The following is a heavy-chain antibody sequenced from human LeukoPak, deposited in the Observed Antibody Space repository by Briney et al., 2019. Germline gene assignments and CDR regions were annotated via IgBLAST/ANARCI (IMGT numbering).Heavy chain of an antibody. CDR3: ARDQSTDCSSTSCYHLGDAFDI. CDR1: GFTFSGYA. V-gene: IGHV3-64*01. J-gene: IGHJ3*02. Sequence: GGSLRLSCAASGFTFSGYAMHWVRQAPGKGLEYVSAISSNGGSTYYANSVKGRFTISRDNAKNSLYLQMNSLRAEDTAVYYCARDQSTDCSSTSCYHLGDAFDIWGQGTMVTVSS. D-gene: IGHD2-2*01. CDR2: ISSNGGST.